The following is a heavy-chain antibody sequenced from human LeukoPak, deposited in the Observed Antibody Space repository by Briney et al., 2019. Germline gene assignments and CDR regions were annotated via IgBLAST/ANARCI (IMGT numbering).Heavy chain of an antibody. CDR3: ARDPTSEISVTYYFDD. CDR2: VNHWGMT. D-gene: IGHD3-16*01. V-gene: IGHV4-34*01. CDR1: VGSFTGYH. J-gene: IGHJ4*02. Sequence: SETLSLPCALYVGSFTGYHWDWLRRAPGKGLQWIGEVNHWGMTNYNPSLKSRVIISADTSKNQCSLKLKSVTAADTAMYYCARDPTSEISVTYYFDDWGQGTLVTVSS.